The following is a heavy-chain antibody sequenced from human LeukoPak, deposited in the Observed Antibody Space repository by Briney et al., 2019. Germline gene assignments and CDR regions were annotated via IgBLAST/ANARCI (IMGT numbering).Heavy chain of an antibody. CDR2: IYYTGTT. D-gene: IGHD6-13*01. CDR1: GGSISSAAYY. CDR3: ARRPIAAGNNWFDH. Sequence: SETLSLTCTVSGGSISSAAYYWGWVRQPPAKGLDWIGSIYYTGTTYYSPSLQARATLSFDTSKNQFSLKLTSVTATDTAVYFCARRPIAAGNNWFDHWGQGTLLTVSS. J-gene: IGHJ5*02. V-gene: IGHV4-39*01.